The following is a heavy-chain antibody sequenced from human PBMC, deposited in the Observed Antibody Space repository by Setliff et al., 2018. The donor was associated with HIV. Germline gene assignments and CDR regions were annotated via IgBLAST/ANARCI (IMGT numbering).Heavy chain of an antibody. CDR3: ARSRIRGYYDTSPAMAFDI. CDR2: IHYSGTS. V-gene: IGHV4-59*08. D-gene: IGHD3-22*01. J-gene: IGHJ3*02. CDR1: GASISSDT. Sequence: SETLSLTCIVSGASISSDTWSWIRQPPGKGLQWIGNIHYSGTSNYNSSLKSRIVISLDTSKKQFSLHFYSVTAADTAVYYCARSRIRGYYDTSPAMAFDIWGQGTMVTVSS.